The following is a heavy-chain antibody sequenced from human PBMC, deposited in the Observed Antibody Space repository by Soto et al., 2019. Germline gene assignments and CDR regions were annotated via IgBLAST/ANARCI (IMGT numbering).Heavy chain of an antibody. Sequence: ASVKVSCKASGYTFTSYGISWGRQAPGQGLEWMGRISACSGNTSYAQKLQGRVTMTTDTSTSTVYMELSSLRSEDTAVYYCAILHLADAFDIWGQGTMVTGS. CDR3: AILHLADAFDI. CDR1: GYTFTSYG. CDR2: ISACSGNT. D-gene: IGHD2-15*01. J-gene: IGHJ3*02. V-gene: IGHV1-18*01.